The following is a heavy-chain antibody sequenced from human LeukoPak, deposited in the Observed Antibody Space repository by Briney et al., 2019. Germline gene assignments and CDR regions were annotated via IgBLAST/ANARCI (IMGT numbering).Heavy chain of an antibody. CDR2: IYPDDSDT. V-gene: IGHV5-51*01. Sequence: GESLKISCKTSGYSFTAYWIGFVRQMPGTRLEWVGAIYPDDSDTRYSPSFQGQVVISTDRSIRTAYLQWNTLKTSDTAMYYCVRQRGASETFNHFDPWGQGTLVTVSS. D-gene: IGHD1-14*01. CDR3: VRQRGASETFNHFDP. J-gene: IGHJ5*02. CDR1: GYSFTAYW.